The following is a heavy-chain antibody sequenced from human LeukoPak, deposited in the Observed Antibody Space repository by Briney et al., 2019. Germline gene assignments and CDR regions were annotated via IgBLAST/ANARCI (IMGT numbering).Heavy chain of an antibody. V-gene: IGHV6-1*01. D-gene: IGHD2-2*01. J-gene: IGHJ4*02. CDR3: ARGGRGYCTSSSCYFDY. Sequence: SQTLSLTCAISGDSVSSTAWNWIRQSPSRGLEWLGRTYYRSKWYNDYAVSVKSRITINPDTSKNQFSLQLNSVTPEDTAVYYCARGGRGYCTSSSCYFDYWGQRTLVTVSS. CDR1: GDSVSSTA. CDR2: TYYRSKWYN.